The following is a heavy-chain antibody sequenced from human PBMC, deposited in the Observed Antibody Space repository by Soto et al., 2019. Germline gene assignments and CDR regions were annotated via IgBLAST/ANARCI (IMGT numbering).Heavy chain of an antibody. CDR2: IYYSGST. CDR1: GGSISSYY. D-gene: IGHD1-26*01. J-gene: IGHJ4*02. CDR3: ARGGSFDFDY. Sequence: QVQLQESGPGLVKPSETLSLTCTVSGGSISSYYWSWIRQPPGKGLEWIGYIYYSGSTNYNPSLKSRVTISVDTSKNQFSLKLSSVTAADTAVYYCARGGSFDFDYWGQGTLVTVSS. V-gene: IGHV4-59*01.